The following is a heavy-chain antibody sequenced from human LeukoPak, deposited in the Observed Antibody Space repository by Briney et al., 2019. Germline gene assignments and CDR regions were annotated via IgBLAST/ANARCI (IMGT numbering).Heavy chain of an antibody. Sequence: GGSLRLSCAASGFTFSSYAMHWVRQAPGKGLEWVAVISYDGSNKYYADSVKGRFTISRDNSKNTLYLQMNSLRAEDTAMYYCARGPYCSSTSCPYYYYMDVWGKGTTVTVSS. J-gene: IGHJ6*03. CDR1: GFTFSSYA. V-gene: IGHV3-30-3*01. CDR2: ISYDGSNK. CDR3: ARGPYCSSTSCPYYYYMDV. D-gene: IGHD2-2*01.